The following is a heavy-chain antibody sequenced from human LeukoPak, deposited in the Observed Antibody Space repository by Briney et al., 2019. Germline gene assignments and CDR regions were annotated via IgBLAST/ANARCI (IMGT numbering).Heavy chain of an antibody. CDR1: GGSFSGYY. CDR3: ARASSVGDYFDY. CDR2: INHSGST. D-gene: IGHD1-26*01. Sequence: PSETLSLTCAVYGGSFSGYYWSWIRQPPGKGLEWIGEINHSGSTNYNPSLKSRVTISVDRSKNQFSLKLSSVTAADTAVYYCARASSVGDYFDYWGQGTLVTVSS. J-gene: IGHJ4*02. V-gene: IGHV4-34*01.